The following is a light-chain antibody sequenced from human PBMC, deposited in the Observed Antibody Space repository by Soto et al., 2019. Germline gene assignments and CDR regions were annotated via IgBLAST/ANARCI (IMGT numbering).Light chain of an antibody. CDR3: QQYNKWPLFT. CDR1: QSIGSN. J-gene: IGKJ3*01. CDR2: GAS. V-gene: IGKV3-15*01. Sequence: ETVLTQSPATFSVSPGERATLSCRASQSIGSNLAWYQQRPGQPPRLLIYGASTRATGVPARFSGSGSGTEFTXTINSLQSEDFALYYCQQYNKWPLFTFGPGTKVDIK.